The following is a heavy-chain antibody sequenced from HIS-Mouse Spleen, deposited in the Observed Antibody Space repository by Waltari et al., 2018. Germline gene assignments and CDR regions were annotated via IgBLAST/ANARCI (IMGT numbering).Heavy chain of an antibody. CDR3: AREIPYSSSWYDWYFDL. J-gene: IGHJ2*01. CDR1: GGSISSSSYY. CDR2: VYYSGRT. V-gene: IGHV4-39*07. Sequence: QLQLQESGPGLVKPSETLSLTCTVPGGSISSSSYYWGWIRQPPGKGPEWIGSVYYSGRTFYDPSLKSRFAISVDTSKNQFSLKLGSVTSADTAVYYCAREIPYSSSWYDWYFDLWGRGTLVTVSS. D-gene: IGHD6-13*01.